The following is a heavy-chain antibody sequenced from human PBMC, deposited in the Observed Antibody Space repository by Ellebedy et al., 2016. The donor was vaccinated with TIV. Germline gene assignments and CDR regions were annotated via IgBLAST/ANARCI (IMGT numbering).Heavy chain of an antibody. J-gene: IGHJ5*02. D-gene: IGHD2-2*01. Sequence: SETLSLTCTVSGGSISTYYWSWIRQPPGKGLEWIGFVYTSGSTSYNPSLKSRVTISVDTSKNQFSLKLSSVTAADTAVYYCARGPIVVVPAARYNWFDPWGQGTLVTVSS. CDR2: VYTSGST. CDR1: GGSISTYY. V-gene: IGHV4-4*08. CDR3: ARGPIVVVPAARYNWFDP.